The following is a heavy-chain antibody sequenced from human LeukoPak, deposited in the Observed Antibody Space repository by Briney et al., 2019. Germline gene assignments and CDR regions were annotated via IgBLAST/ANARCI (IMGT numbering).Heavy chain of an antibody. CDR1: GFTYSSYA. CDR3: AKSGNYYYDSSGYQYYFDY. J-gene: IGHJ4*02. D-gene: IGHD3-22*01. Sequence: GGSLRLSCAASGFTYSSYAMSWVRQAPGKGLEWVSAISGSGGSTYYADSVKGRFTISRDNSKNTLYLQMNSLRAEDTAVYYCAKSGNYYYDSSGYQYYFDYWGQGTLVTVSS. CDR2: ISGSGGST. V-gene: IGHV3-23*01.